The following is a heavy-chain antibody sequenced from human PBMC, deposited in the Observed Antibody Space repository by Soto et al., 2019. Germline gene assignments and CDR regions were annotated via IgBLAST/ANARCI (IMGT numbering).Heavy chain of an antibody. D-gene: IGHD3-22*01. CDR1: GFTFSSYA. J-gene: IGHJ4*02. Sequence: GGSLRLSCAASGFTFSSYAMHWVRQAPGKGLEWVAVISYDGSNKYYADSVKGRFTISRDNSKNTLYLQMNSLRAEDTAVYYCARGGLGKFTMIVVVTNLIDYWGQGTLVTVSS. V-gene: IGHV3-30-3*01. CDR2: ISYDGSNK. CDR3: ARGGLGKFTMIVVVTNLIDY.